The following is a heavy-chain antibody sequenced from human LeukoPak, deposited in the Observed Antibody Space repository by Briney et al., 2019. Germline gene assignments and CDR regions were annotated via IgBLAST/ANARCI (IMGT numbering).Heavy chain of an antibody. V-gene: IGHV1-2*02. CDR1: GYTFTGYY. D-gene: IGHD5-18*01. J-gene: IGHJ6*03. CDR3: ARGSFFGASSPGGYYYYYYYMDV. Sequence: ASVKVSCKASGYTFTGYYMHWVRQAPGQGLEWMGWINPNSGGTNYAQKFQGRVTMTRDMSISTAYMELSRLRSDDTAVYYCARGSFFGASSPGGYYYYYYYMDVWGKGTTVTVSS. CDR2: INPNSGGT.